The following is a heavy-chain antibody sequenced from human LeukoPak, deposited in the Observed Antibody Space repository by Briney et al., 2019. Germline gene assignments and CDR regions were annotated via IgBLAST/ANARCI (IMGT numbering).Heavy chain of an antibody. V-gene: IGHV3-7*01. CDR2: IKQDGSEK. CDR1: GFTFSYYW. Sequence: GGSLRLSCAASGFTFSYYWMSWVRQAPGKGLEWVANIKQDGSEKYYVDSVKGRFTISRDNAKNSLYLQMNSLRAEDTVVYYCAREGPTYYYGMDVWGQGTTVTVSS. CDR3: AREGPTYYYGMDV. J-gene: IGHJ6*02.